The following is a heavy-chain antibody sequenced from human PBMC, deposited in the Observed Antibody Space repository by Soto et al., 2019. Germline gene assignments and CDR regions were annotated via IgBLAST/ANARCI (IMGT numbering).Heavy chain of an antibody. D-gene: IGHD5-12*01. Sequence: PGESLKISCKGSGYSFTSYWIGWVRQMPGKGLEWMGIIYPGDSDTRYSPSFQGQVTISADKSISTAYLQWSSLKASDTAMYYCARTRVGDGYNLQRLDYWGQGTLVTVSS. J-gene: IGHJ4*02. V-gene: IGHV5-51*01. CDR1: GYSFTSYW. CDR2: IYPGDSDT. CDR3: ARTRVGDGYNLQRLDY.